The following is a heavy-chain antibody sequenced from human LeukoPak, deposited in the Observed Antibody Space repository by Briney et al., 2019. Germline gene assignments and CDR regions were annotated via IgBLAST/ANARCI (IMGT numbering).Heavy chain of an antibody. V-gene: IGHV1-2*02. J-gene: IGHJ2*01. Sequence: GASVKVSCKASGYTFTGYYMHWVRQAPGQGLEWMGWINPNSGGTNYAQKFQGRVTMTRDTSISTAYMELSRLRSDDTAVYYCAREHSPKPYYYDSSGSFQYFDLWGRGTLVTVSS. D-gene: IGHD3-22*01. CDR1: GYTFTGYY. CDR3: AREHSPKPYYYDSSGSFQYFDL. CDR2: INPNSGGT.